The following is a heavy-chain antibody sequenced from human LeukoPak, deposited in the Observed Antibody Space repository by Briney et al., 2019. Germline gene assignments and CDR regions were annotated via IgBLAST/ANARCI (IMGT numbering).Heavy chain of an antibody. CDR1: GGSISSSNW. Sequence: PSETLSLTCAVSGGSISSSNWWSWVRQPPGKGLEWIGEIYHSGSTNYNPSLKSRVTISVDKSKNQFSLKLSSVTAADTAVYYCARDGLEAAGIGWFDPWGQGTLVTVSS. J-gene: IGHJ5*02. D-gene: IGHD6-13*01. V-gene: IGHV4-4*02. CDR3: ARDGLEAAGIGWFDP. CDR2: IYHSGST.